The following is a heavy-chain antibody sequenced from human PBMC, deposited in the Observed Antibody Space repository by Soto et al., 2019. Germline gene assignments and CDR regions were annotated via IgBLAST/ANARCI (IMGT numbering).Heavy chain of an antibody. J-gene: IGHJ4*02. V-gene: IGHV3-74*01. CDR3: TRDGGGRYYGGFDN. CDR2: INSDGTIT. CDR1: GFNFSTYW. Sequence: EVHLVESGGGLVQPGGCLRLSCVTSGFNFSTYWVHWVRQVPGKGLVWVSRINSDGTITDYADSVKGRFTTSRDNAKKTLYLEMNSLRADDTAIYYCTRDGGGRYYGGFDNWGQGTLVTVSS. D-gene: IGHD1-26*01.